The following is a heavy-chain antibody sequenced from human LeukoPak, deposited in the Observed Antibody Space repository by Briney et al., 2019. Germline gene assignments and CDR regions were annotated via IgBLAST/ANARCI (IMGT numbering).Heavy chain of an antibody. J-gene: IGHJ4*02. V-gene: IGHV1-2*06. Sequence: VKVSCKASGYTFTGYYMHWVRQAPGQGLEWMGRINPNSGGTNYAQKFQGRVTMTRDTSISTAYMELSRLRSDDTAVYYCARDHIAVAGTGRDYWGQGTLVTVSS. D-gene: IGHD6-19*01. CDR3: ARDHIAVAGTGRDY. CDR1: GYTFTGYY. CDR2: INPNSGGT.